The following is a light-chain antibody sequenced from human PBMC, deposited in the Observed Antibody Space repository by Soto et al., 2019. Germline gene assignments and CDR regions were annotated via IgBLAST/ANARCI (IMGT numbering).Light chain of an antibody. CDR3: QQRANWPLT. CDR1: QSVNIY. CDR2: DAS. J-gene: IGKJ4*01. Sequence: EIVLTQSPATVSLSPGERVTLSCRASQSVNIYLAWYQQKPGQAPRLLIYDASNRATGVPVRFSGSGSGTDFTLTISSLESEDFAVYYCQQRANWPLTFGGGTKVEIK. V-gene: IGKV3-11*01.